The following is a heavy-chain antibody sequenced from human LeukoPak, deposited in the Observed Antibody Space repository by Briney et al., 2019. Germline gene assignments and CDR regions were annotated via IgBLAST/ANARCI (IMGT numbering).Heavy chain of an antibody. CDR3: AGATRKYYEILTGYAMDNSHGMDV. CDR1: GFTFSSYG. V-gene: IGHV3-30*02. J-gene: IGHJ6*02. CDR2: IRYDGSNK. Sequence: PGGSLRLSCAASGFTFSSYGMHWVRQAPGKGLEWVAFIRYDGSNKYYADSVKGRFTISRDNSKNTLYLQMNSLRAEDTAVYYCAGATRKYYEILTGYAMDNSHGMDVWGQGTTVTVSS. D-gene: IGHD3-9*01.